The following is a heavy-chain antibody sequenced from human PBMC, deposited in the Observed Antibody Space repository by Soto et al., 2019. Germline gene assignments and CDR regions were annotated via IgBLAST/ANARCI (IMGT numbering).Heavy chain of an antibody. CDR3: ARGHRTGTTFIFRVLGVGWFDP. CDR1: GYSFTSYW. J-gene: IGHJ5*02. D-gene: IGHD1-7*01. Sequence: GESLKISCKGSGYSFTSYWIGWVRQMPGKGLEWKGIIYPGDSDTRYSPSFQGQVTISADKSISTAYLQWSSLKASDTAMYYCARGHRTGTTFIFRVLGVGWFDPWGQGTLVTVSS. CDR2: IYPGDSDT. V-gene: IGHV5-51*01.